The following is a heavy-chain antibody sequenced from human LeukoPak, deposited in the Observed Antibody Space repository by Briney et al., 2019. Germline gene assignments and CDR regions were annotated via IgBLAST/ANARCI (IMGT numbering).Heavy chain of an antibody. CDR3: ARLLGDSSGYYFDY. CDR2: INTNTGNP. Sequence: ASVKVSCKASGYTFTRHGINWVRQAPGQGLEWMGWINTNTGNPTYAQGFTGRFVFSLETSVSTAYLQISSLKTEDSAVYYCARLLGDSSGYYFDYWGQGTLVTVSS. D-gene: IGHD3-22*01. J-gene: IGHJ4*02. V-gene: IGHV7-4-1*02. CDR1: GYTFTRHG.